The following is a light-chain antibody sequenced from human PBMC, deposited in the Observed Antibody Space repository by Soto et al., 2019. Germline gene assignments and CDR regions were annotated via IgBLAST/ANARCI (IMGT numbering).Light chain of an antibody. J-gene: IGKJ1*01. V-gene: IGKV1-5*01. CDR1: QSISHF. CDR2: DAS. Sequence: DIQMTQSPSTLSAAFGDRVTITFRASQSISHFLAWYQQKPGKVPKLLIYDASNLGSGVPSRFSGSGSGTDFTLTISGLQPDDFTTYYCQQYTSYSRAFGQGTKVDIK. CDR3: QQYTSYSRA.